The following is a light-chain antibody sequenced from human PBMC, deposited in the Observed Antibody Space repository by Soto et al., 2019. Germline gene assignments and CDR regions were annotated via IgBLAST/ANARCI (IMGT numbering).Light chain of an antibody. J-gene: IGLJ2*01. CDR1: SSDVDFYNY. CDR3: SSYGASRI. Sequence: QSALTQPPSASGSPGQSVTISCTGTSSDVDFYNYVSWYQQHPGKAPKLIIYEVSKRPSGVPDRFSGSKSGNTASLTVSGLQAEDEADYYCSSYGASRIFGGGTKVTVL. CDR2: EVS. V-gene: IGLV2-8*01.